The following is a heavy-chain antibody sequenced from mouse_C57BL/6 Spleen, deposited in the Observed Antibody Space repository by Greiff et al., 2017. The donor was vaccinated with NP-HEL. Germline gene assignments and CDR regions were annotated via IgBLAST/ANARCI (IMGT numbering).Heavy chain of an antibody. J-gene: IGHJ4*01. CDR3: ARNYHGSSYDYAMDY. CDR2: IWSGGST. CDR1: GFSLTSYG. Sequence: VQVVESGPGLVQPSQSLSITCTVSGFSLTSYGVHWVRQSPGKGLEWLGVIWSGGSTDYNAAFISRLSISKDNSKSQVFFKMNSLQADDTAIYYCARNYHGSSYDYAMDYWGQGTSVTVSS. V-gene: IGHV2-2*01. D-gene: IGHD1-1*01.